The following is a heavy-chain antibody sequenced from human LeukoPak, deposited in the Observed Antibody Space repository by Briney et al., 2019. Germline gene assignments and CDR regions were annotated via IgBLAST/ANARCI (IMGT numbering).Heavy chain of an antibody. CDR3: AKQVTAPGPIDY. V-gene: IGHV3-23*01. J-gene: IGHJ4*02. D-gene: IGHD2-21*02. CDR2: ISGSGGST. Sequence: GGSLRLSCAASGFIFSSYAMSWVRQAPGKGLEWVSTISGSGGSTYYADSVKGRFTISRDNSKNTVYLQMNSLRAEDTAVYYCAKQVTAPGPIDYWGQGALVTVSS. CDR1: GFIFSSYA.